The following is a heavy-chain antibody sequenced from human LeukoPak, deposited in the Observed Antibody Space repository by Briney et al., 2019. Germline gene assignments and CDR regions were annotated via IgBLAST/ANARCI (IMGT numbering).Heavy chain of an antibody. Sequence: GGSLRLSCAASGFTFSSYAMSWVRQAPGEGLEWVSAISGSGGSTYYADSVKGRFTISRDNSKNTLYLQMNSLRAEDTAVYYCAKDSVRDTAMVTDFDYWGQGTLVTVSS. CDR3: AKDSVRDTAMVTDFDY. D-gene: IGHD5-18*01. V-gene: IGHV3-23*01. CDR1: GFTFSSYA. CDR2: ISGSGGST. J-gene: IGHJ4*02.